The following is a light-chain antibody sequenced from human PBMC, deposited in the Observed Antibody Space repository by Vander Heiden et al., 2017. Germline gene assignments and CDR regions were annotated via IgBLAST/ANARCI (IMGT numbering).Light chain of an antibody. J-gene: IGLJ3*02. CDR3: LVWDRSSGHVV. Sequence: YVLTRPPSVPVGPGQMARITCGGNNIGSKSLTWYQQKPGQAPVLVASDCRDRPSGIPHRFSGSTSGNTATLTISRVEAGDEAKYYCLVWDRSSGHVVFGGGTKVTVL. CDR1: NIGSKS. CDR2: DCR. V-gene: IGLV3-21*02.